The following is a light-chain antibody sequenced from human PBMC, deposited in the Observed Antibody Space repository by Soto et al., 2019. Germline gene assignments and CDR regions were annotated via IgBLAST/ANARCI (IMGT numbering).Light chain of an antibody. J-gene: IGKJ5*01. CDR2: DAS. CDR1: QSVSSY. Sequence: EIVLTQSPATLSLSPGERATLSCRASQSVSSYLAWYQQKPGQAPRLLIYDASNRATGIPARFSGSGSGTDFTLTFSSLEPEDFAVYYCQQLSDWPPSITFGQGTRLEIK. CDR3: QQLSDWPPSIT. V-gene: IGKV3-11*01.